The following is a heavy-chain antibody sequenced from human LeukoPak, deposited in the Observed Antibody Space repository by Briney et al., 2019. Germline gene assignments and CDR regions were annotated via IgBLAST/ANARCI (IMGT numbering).Heavy chain of an antibody. V-gene: IGHV4-4*02. D-gene: IGHD3-3*01. J-gene: IGHJ4*02. CDR2: IYHSGTT. CDR3: ARLNSQYYGFWSGYYEDY. CDR1: GVSITSVDW. Sequence: PSGTLSLTCAVSGVSITSVDWWSWVRQPPGKGLEWLGEIYHSGTTKYNPSLKSRLTISVDKSKDQFSLKLTSVTAADTAMYYCARLNSQYYGFWSGYYEDYWGQGTLVTVSS.